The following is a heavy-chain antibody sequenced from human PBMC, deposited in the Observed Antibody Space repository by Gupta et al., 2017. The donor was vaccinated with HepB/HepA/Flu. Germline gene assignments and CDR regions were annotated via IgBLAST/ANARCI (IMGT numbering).Heavy chain of an antibody. CDR1: GGSISMSSYY. CDR2: IYYSGNT. J-gene: IGHJ4*01. Sequence: QLQLQESGPGLVKPSETLSLTCNVSGGSISMSSYYWGWLRQSPGKRLQWIGSIYYSGNTYYNPSLKSRITISVDTSKNQFSLKLNSVTAADTAVYYCARPRYGDYLFALDYWGHGTQVIVS. CDR3: ARPRYGDYLFALDY. V-gene: IGHV4-39*01. D-gene: IGHD4-17*01.